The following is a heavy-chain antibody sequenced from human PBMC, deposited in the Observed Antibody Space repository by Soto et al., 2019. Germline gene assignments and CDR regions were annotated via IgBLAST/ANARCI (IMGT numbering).Heavy chain of an antibody. CDR1: GYTFTGYY. J-gene: IGHJ6*02. Sequence: ASVKVSCKASGYTFTGYYMHWVRQAPGQGLEWMGWINPNSGGTNYAQKFQGWVTMTRDTSISTAYMELSRLRSDDTAVYYCARDWVYYEALGGYYYGMDVWGQGTTVTVSS. V-gene: IGHV1-2*04. CDR3: ARDWVYYEALGGYYYGMDV. CDR2: INPNSGGT. D-gene: IGHD3-3*01.